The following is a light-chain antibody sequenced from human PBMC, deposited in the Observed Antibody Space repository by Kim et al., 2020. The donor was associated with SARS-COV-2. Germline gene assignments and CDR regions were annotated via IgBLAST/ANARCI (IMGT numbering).Light chain of an antibody. CDR3: QQYGSSPYT. Sequence: WSPGERATRACRASQSVDSNYLAWFQQKPGQAPRLLIYVASSRATGIPDRFSGSGSGTDFTLTISRLEPEDFAVYYCQQYGSSPYTFGQGTKLEI. V-gene: IGKV3-20*01. J-gene: IGKJ2*01. CDR1: QSVDSNY. CDR2: VAS.